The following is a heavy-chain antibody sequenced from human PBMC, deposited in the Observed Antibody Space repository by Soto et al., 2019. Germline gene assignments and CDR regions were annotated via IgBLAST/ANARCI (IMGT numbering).Heavy chain of an antibody. V-gene: IGHV1-69*01. J-gene: IGHJ4*02. CDR1: GGTFSRHA. D-gene: IGHD3-22*01. CDR2: IIPIFGTA. CDR3: ARGWGYDNNDYYYAY. Sequence: QVQLVQSGAEVRKPGSSVKVSCKASGGTFSRHAISWVRQAPGQGLEWMGGIIPIFGTANHAQKFQGRVTIIADESTSTAYMELSSLRSEDTAVYYCARGWGYDNNDYYYAYWGQGTLVIVSS.